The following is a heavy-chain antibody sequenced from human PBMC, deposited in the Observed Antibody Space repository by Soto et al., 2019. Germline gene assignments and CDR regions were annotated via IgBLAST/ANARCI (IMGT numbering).Heavy chain of an antibody. J-gene: IGHJ6*02. CDR2: IYYSGST. CDR3: ARTVIRGEYYYYGMDV. D-gene: IGHD2-21*01. Sequence: SETLSLTCTVSGGSISSGDYYWSWIRQPPGKGLEWIGYIYYSGSTYYNPSLKSRVTISVDTSKNQFSLKLSSVTAADTAVYYCARTVIRGEYYYYGMDVWGQGTTVTVS. CDR1: GGSISSGDYY. V-gene: IGHV4-30-4*01.